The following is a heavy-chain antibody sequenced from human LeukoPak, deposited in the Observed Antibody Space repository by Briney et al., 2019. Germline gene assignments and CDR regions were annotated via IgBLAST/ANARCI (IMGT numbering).Heavy chain of an antibody. CDR3: ARRTTYFGWIPSESPSCFDY. CDR2: IYHSGST. J-gene: IGHJ4*02. V-gene: IGHV4-38-2*02. D-gene: IGHD3-9*01. CDR1: GFSISSGYY. Sequence: SETLSLTCTVSGFSISSGYYWGWIRQPPGKGLEWIANIYHSGSTFYNPCLKSRVTISVDTSKNQFSLKLSSVTAADTAVYYCARRTTYFGWIPSESPSCFDYWGQGTLVTVSS.